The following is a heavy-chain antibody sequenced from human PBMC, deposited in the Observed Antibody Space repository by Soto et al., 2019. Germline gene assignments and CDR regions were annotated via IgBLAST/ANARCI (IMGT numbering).Heavy chain of an antibody. CDR3: ARGRGIIWFGDRSRNWFDT. Sequence: XETLSVPCAVYGGSFSGYDWSWIRQPPGKGLEWIGEINHSGSTNYNPSLKSRVTISVDTSKNQFSLKLSSVTAADTAVYYCARGRGIIWFGDRSRNWFDTWGQGTLVTVSS. CDR1: GGSFSGYD. V-gene: IGHV4-34*01. D-gene: IGHD3-10*01. J-gene: IGHJ5*02. CDR2: INHSGST.